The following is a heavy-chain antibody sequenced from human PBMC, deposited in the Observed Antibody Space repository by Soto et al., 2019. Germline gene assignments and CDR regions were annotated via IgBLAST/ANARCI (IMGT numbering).Heavy chain of an antibody. CDR2: IIPILGIA. CDR1: GGTFSSYT. D-gene: IGHD3-22*01. J-gene: IGHJ4*02. V-gene: IGHV1-69*02. CDR3: ASRYDSSDY. Sequence: QVQLVQSGAEVKKPGSSGKVCCKASGGTFSSYTISWVRQAPGQGLEWMGRIIPILGIANYAQKFQGRVTITADKSTSTAYMELSSLRSEDTAVYYCASRYDSSDYWGQGTLVTVSS.